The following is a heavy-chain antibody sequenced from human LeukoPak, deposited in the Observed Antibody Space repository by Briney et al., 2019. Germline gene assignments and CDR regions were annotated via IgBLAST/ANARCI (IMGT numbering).Heavy chain of an antibody. D-gene: IGHD3-10*01. CDR2: IYHSVST. CDR1: GSSISNNAL. J-gene: IGHJ4*02. CDR3: ARMVSGSGTYYFDS. V-gene: IGHV4-28*01. Sequence: ASETLSLTCAVSGSSISNNALWVWIRQPPGKGLEWIGYIYHSVSTYYNPALKSRVPMSADTSKHQFSLKLTSETAVATAVYYCARMVSGSGTYYFDSWGQGTLVTVSS.